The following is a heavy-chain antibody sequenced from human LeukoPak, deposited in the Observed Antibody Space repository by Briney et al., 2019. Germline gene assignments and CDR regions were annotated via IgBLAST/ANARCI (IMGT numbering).Heavy chain of an antibody. CDR3: ASNEVVVTASHDAFDI. Sequence: GGSLRLSCAASGFTFSSYWMHWFRQAPVKGLVWVSRINSDGSSTSYADSVKGRFTISRDNAKNTLYLQMNSLRAEDTAVYYCASNEVVVTASHDAFDIWGQGTMVTVSS. CDR1: GFTFSSYW. J-gene: IGHJ3*02. V-gene: IGHV3-74*01. CDR2: INSDGSST. D-gene: IGHD3-22*01.